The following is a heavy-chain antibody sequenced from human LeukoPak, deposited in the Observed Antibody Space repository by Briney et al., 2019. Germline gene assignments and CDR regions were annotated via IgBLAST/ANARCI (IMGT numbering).Heavy chain of an antibody. CDR3: AKYAYNWNAPDGFDM. D-gene: IGHD1-1*01. J-gene: IGHJ3*02. CDR1: RFSFSDYD. CDR2: ISSDGSRK. V-gene: IGHV3-30*18. Sequence: GGSLRLSCRASRFSFSDYDMHWVHQAPCKGLEWVAVISSDGSRKHYGDSVKGRFTISRDNSESTLFLQMNSLRTDDTSVYFCAKYAYNWNAPDGFDMWGQGTMVIVSS.